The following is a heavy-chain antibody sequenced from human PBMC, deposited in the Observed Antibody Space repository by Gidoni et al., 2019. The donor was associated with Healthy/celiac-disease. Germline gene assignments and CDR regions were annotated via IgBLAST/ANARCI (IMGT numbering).Heavy chain of an antibody. CDR1: GFPFSSYW. J-gene: IGHJ5*02. Sequence: EVQLVESGGGLVQPGWSLRLSCADSGFPFSSYWMSWVRQAPGKGLEWVANIKQDGSEKYYVDSVKGRFTISRDNAKNSLYLQMNSLRAEDTAVYYCARDIGIAAAGTSNWFDLWGQGTLVTVSS. V-gene: IGHV3-7*01. CDR2: IKQDGSEK. CDR3: ARDIGIAAAGTSNWFDL. D-gene: IGHD6-13*01.